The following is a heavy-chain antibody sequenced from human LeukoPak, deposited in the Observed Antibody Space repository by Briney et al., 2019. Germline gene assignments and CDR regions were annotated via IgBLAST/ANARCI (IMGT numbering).Heavy chain of an antibody. CDR3: ARVGSSWTRDYYFDY. D-gene: IGHD6-13*01. CDR1: GGSISSSSYY. Sequence: KPSETLSLTCTVSGGSISSSSYYWGWIRQPPGKGLEWIGCISYGGSSYYDPSLKSRVTTSVDTSKNQFSLKLSSVTAADTALYYCARVGSSWTRDYYFDYWGQGTLVTVSS. J-gene: IGHJ4*02. CDR2: ISYGGSS. V-gene: IGHV4-39*07.